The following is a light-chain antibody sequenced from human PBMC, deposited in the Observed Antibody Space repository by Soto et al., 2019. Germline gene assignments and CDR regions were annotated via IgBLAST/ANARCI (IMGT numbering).Light chain of an antibody. Sequence: EIVLTQSPGTLSLSPGERATLSCRASQSVGNNYLAWYQQKPGQAPKLLIYNTSKWATGISDRFSGSGSGTDFTLTISRLEPEDFAVFYCHQYANSPQTFGQGTRLEIK. CDR1: QSVGNNY. J-gene: IGKJ5*01. V-gene: IGKV3-20*01. CDR3: HQYANSPQT. CDR2: NTS.